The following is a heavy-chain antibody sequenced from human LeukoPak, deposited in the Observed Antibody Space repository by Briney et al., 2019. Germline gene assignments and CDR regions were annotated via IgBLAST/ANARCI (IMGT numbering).Heavy chain of an antibody. CDR1: GGSISSGSYY. Sequence: PSEALSLTCTVSGGSISSGSYYWSWIRQPAGKGLEWIGRIYTSGSTNYNPSLKSRVTISVDTSKNQFSLKLSSVTAADTAVYYCARERFTMIVVVYNWFDPWGQGTLVTVSS. V-gene: IGHV4-61*02. J-gene: IGHJ5*02. CDR2: IYTSGST. CDR3: ARERFTMIVVVYNWFDP. D-gene: IGHD3-22*01.